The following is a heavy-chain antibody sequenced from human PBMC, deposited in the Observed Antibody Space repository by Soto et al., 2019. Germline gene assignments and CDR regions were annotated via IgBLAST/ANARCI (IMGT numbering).Heavy chain of an antibody. CDR2: IDPSDSYT. D-gene: IGHD5-18*01. V-gene: IGHV5-10-1*01. J-gene: IGHJ2*01. CDR3: ARGDTALSYWYFDL. CDR1: GYSCISHC. Sequence: PVQFHKIRRKVSGYSCISHCVRRVRQMPKKGQEWMGRIDPSDSYTSYSPSFQGHVTISADKSISTVYLQWSSLKASDTATYYCARGDTALSYWYFDLLGRGTLVTGSS.